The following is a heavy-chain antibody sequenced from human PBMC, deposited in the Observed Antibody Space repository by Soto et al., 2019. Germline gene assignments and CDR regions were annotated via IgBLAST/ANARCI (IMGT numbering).Heavy chain of an antibody. V-gene: IGHV5-51*01. J-gene: IGHJ6*02. D-gene: IGHD1-7*01. Sequence: ESLKISCKGSGYSFTSYWIGWVRQMPGKGLEWMGIIYPGDSDTRYSPSFQGQVTISADKSISTAYLQWSSLKASDTARAYCTGLRDDWNYGGYYYGMDVWGQGTTVTVSS. CDR2: IYPGDSDT. CDR1: GYSFTSYW. CDR3: TGLRDDWNYGGYYYGMDV.